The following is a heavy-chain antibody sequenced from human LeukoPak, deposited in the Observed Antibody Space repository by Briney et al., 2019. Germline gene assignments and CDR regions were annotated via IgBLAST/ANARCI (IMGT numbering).Heavy chain of an antibody. V-gene: IGHV4-39*07. CDR2: IYYSGST. CDR1: GGSISSSSYY. J-gene: IGHJ4*02. Sequence: SETLSLTCTVSGGSISSSSYYWGWIRQPPGKGLEWIGTIYYSGSTYYNPSLKSRVTISVDTSKNQFSLKLSSVTAADTAVYYCARGRGKYYDFWSGYPRGYFDYWGQGTLVTVSS. CDR3: ARGRGKYYDFWSGYPRGYFDY. D-gene: IGHD3-3*01.